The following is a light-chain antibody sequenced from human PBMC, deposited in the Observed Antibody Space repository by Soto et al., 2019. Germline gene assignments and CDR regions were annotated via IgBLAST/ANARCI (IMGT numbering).Light chain of an antibody. Sequence: EIVLTQSPGTLSLSPGERATLSCRASQSVSNNYLAWFQQKPGQAPRLLIYAASSRATGIPDRFSGSGSGTDFTLTITRLEPEDFAVYFCQEYDVSPITFGLGTRLEIK. CDR3: QEYDVSPIT. V-gene: IGKV3-20*01. J-gene: IGKJ5*01. CDR2: AAS. CDR1: QSVSNNY.